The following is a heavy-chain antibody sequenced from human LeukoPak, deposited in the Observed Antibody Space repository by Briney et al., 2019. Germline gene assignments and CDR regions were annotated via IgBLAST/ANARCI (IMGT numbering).Heavy chain of an antibody. CDR2: INHSGST. CDR1: GGSFSGYY. V-gene: IGHV4-34*01. D-gene: IGHD6-19*01. Sequence: PSETLSLTCAVYGGSFSGYYWSWIRQPPGKGLEWIGEINHSGSTNYNPSLKSRVTISVDTSKNQFSLKLSSVTAADTAVYYCARTEWLVRGENAIDIWGQGTMVTVSS. CDR3: ARTEWLVRGENAIDI. J-gene: IGHJ3*02.